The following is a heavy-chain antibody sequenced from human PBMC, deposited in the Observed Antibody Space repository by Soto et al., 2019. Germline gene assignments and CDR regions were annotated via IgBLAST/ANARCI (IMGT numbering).Heavy chain of an antibody. J-gene: IGHJ5*02. Sequence: GESLNSSEERRVGNVSRYRRGSLRQIDCKGLEWMGIIYPGDSDNRYIPSLQGQVTISADKSISTAYLQWSSLKASDTDMYYCARHRITGTTVPWFAPWRQGTLVTVSS. V-gene: IGHV5-51*01. D-gene: IGHD1-7*01. CDR1: VGNVSRYR. CDR3: ARHRITGTTVPWFAP. CDR2: IYPGDSDN.